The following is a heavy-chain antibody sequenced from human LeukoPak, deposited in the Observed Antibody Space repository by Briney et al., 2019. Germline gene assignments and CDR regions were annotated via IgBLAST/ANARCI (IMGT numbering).Heavy chain of an antibody. CDR3: VRGFDYSSGWFDY. CDR1: GFTFSSYW. CDR2: IKQDGSAR. V-gene: IGHV3-7*03. D-gene: IGHD6-19*01. J-gene: IGHJ4*02. Sequence: PGGSLRLSCAASGFTFSSYWMSWVRQAPGKGLEWVANIKQDGSARYYVDSVKGRFTISRDNPKNSLYLQMNSLRAEDTAVYYCVRGFDYSSGWFDYWGQGTLVTVPS.